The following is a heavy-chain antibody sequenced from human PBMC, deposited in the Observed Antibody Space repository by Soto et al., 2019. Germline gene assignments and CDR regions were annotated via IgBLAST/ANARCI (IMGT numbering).Heavy chain of an antibody. V-gene: IGHV3-23*01. CDR2: ISGSGGST. Sequence: APGKGLEWVSAISGSGGSTYYADSVKGRFTISRDNSKNTLYLQMNSLRAEDTAVYYCARRGSGSYYDYWRQGTLVTVSS. CDR3: ARRGSGSYYDY. J-gene: IGHJ4*02. D-gene: IGHD1-26*01.